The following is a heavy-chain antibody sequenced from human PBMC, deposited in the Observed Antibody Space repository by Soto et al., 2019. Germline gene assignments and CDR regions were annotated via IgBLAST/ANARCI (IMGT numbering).Heavy chain of an antibody. CDR3: ARGSGSSSSACDY. CDR2: ISSSSSYI. CDR1: GFTFGSYS. D-gene: IGHD6-6*01. V-gene: IGHV3-21*01. Sequence: EVQLVESGGGLVKPGGSLRLSCAASGFTFGSYSMNWVRQAPGKGLEWVSSISSSSSYIYYADSVKGRFTISRDNAKNSLYLQMNSLRAEDTAVYYCARGSGSSSSACDYWGQGTLVTVSS. J-gene: IGHJ4*02.